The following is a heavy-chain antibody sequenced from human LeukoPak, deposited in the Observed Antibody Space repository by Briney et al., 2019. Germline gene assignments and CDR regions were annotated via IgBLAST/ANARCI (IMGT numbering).Heavy chain of an antibody. CDR3: ARDHDSSGSYMDV. CDR2: IYSGGST. D-gene: IGHD6-19*01. Sequence: PGGSLRLSCAASGFTVSSNYMSWVRQAPGKGLEWVSVIYSGGSTCYADSVKGRFTISRDNAKNSLYLQMNSLRAEDTAVYYCARDHDSSGSYMDVWGKGTTVTVSS. J-gene: IGHJ6*03. V-gene: IGHV3-53*01. CDR1: GFTVSSNY.